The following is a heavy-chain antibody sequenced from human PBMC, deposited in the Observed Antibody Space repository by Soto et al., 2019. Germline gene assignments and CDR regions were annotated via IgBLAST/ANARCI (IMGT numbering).Heavy chain of an antibody. D-gene: IGHD3-10*01. Sequence: QVQLQESGPGLVKPSETLSLTCIVSGGSVSNDAYYWSWIRQPPGKGLEWIGYIYHSGSTYYNPSLKSRVHISADTSANQFSLKVSSVTAADTAVYYCARLGIGWEFPFDYWGQGTLVNVSS. V-gene: IGHV4-61*08. CDR2: IYHSGST. CDR3: ARLGIGWEFPFDY. CDR1: GGSVSNDAYY. J-gene: IGHJ4*02.